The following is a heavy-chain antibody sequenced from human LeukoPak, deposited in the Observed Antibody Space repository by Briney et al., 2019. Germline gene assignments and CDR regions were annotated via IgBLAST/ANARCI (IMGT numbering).Heavy chain of an antibody. J-gene: IGHJ5*02. Sequence: SETLSLTCTVSGGSISSSSYYWGWIRQPPGKGLEWIGSIYYSGSTYYNPSLKSRVTISVDTSKNQFSLKLSSVTAADTAVYYCARDRRMAAAGRGPTSFDPWGQGTLVIVSS. CDR1: GGSISSSSYY. CDR3: ARDRRMAAAGRGPTSFDP. D-gene: IGHD6-13*01. CDR2: IYYSGST. V-gene: IGHV4-39*07.